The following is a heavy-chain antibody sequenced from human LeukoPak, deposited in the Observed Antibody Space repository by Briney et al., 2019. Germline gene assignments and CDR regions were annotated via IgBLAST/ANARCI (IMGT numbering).Heavy chain of an antibody. CDR1: GGSISSNY. CDR2: IYYSGST. V-gene: IGHV4-59*01. Sequence: PSETLSLTCTVAGGSISSNYWSWFRQPPAKGLEWMVYIYYSGSTNYNPSLKRRVIITVDTSKNQFSLKLSSVTAADTAVYYCARALYPYSSSPFLSRGYYYMDVWGKGTTVTVSS. D-gene: IGHD6-6*01. J-gene: IGHJ6*03. CDR3: ARALYPYSSSPFLSRGYYYMDV.